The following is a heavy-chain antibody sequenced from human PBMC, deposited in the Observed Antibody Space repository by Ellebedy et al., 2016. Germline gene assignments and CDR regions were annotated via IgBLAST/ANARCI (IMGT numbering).Heavy chain of an antibody. V-gene: IGHV2-5*01. Sequence: SGPTLVKPTQTLTLTCTFSGFSLDTSAVVVGWVRQPPGKALEWLSFIYGNDDKRYRPSLRSRLTITKDTSKNQVVLTMTNMDPVDTATYFCAHKSVYREVDYWGQGSLVIVSS. CDR3: AHKSVYREVDY. CDR1: GFSLDTSAVV. CDR2: IYGNDDK. J-gene: IGHJ4*02. D-gene: IGHD1-14*01.